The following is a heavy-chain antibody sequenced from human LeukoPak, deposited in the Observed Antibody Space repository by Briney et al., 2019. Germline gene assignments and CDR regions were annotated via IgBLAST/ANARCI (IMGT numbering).Heavy chain of an antibody. V-gene: IGHV3-23*01. CDR3: AKDSTRSGAFDI. J-gene: IGHJ3*02. CDR1: GFTFSSYA. D-gene: IGHD3-3*02. Sequence: PGGSPRLSCAASGFTFSSYAMSWVRQAPGKGLEWVSAISGSGGSTYYADSVKGRFTISRDNSKNTLYLQMNSLRAEDTAVYYCAKDSTRSGAFDIWGQGTMVTVSS. CDR2: ISGSGGST.